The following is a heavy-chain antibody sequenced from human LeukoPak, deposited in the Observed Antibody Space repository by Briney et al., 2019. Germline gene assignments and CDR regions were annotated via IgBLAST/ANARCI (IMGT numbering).Heavy chain of an antibody. CDR1: GGSISSGGYY. CDR2: IYYSGST. Sequence: PSQTLSLTCTVSGGSISSGGYYWSWIRQHPGKGLEWIGYIYYSGSTYYNPSLKSRVTISVDTSKNQFSLKLSSVTAADTAVCYCAREGVEMATTIFDYWGQGTLVTVSS. CDR3: AREGVEMATTIFDY. D-gene: IGHD5-24*01. V-gene: IGHV4-31*03. J-gene: IGHJ4*02.